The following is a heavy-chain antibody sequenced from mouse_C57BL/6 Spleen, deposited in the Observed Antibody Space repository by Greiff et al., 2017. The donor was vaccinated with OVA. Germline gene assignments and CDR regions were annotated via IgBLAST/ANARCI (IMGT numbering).Heavy chain of an antibody. Sequence: QVQLQQSGAELVKPGASVKLSCKASGYTFTSYWMQWVKQRPGQGLEWIGEIDPSDSYTNYNQKFKGKATLTVDTSSSTAYMQLSSLTSEDSAVYYCARRRAKLAHFDYWGQGTTLTVSS. V-gene: IGHV1-50*01. CDR2: IDPSDSYT. CDR1: GYTFTSYW. CDR3: ARRRAKLAHFDY. J-gene: IGHJ2*01. D-gene: IGHD1-3*01.